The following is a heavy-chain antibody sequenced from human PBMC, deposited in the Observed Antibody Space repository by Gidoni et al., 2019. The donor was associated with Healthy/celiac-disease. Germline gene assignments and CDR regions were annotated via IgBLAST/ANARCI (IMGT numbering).Heavy chain of an antibody. D-gene: IGHD3-22*01. J-gene: IGHJ4*02. V-gene: IGHV3-30*18. CDR1: GFTFSSYG. CDR2: ISYDGSNK. CDR3: AKDNYYDPFDY. Sequence: QVQLVESGGGVVQPGRSLRLSCAASGFTFSSYGMHWVRQAPGKGLEWVAVISYDGSNKYYADSGKGRFTISRDNSKNTLYLQMNSLRAEDTAVYYCAKDNYYDPFDYWGQGTLVTVSS.